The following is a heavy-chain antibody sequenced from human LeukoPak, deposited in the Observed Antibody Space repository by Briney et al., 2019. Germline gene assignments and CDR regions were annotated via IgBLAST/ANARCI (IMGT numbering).Heavy chain of an antibody. D-gene: IGHD6-13*01. CDR2: ISESGSNT. J-gene: IGHJ4*02. V-gene: IGHV3-23*01. CDR1: GFTFNNYA. CDR3: AKDNPRYSSSWYVY. Sequence: PGGSLRLSCAASGFTFNNYAMSWVRQAPGKGLEWVSAISESGSNTYYADSVKGRFTSSRDNSKSTLYLQMNSLRAEDTAVYYCAKDNPRYSSSWYVYWGQGTLVTVSS.